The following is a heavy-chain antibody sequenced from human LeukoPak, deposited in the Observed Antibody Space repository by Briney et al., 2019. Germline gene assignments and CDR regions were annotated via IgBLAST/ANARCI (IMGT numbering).Heavy chain of an antibody. CDR1: GFTFSSYA. D-gene: IGHD2-15*01. Sequence: PGGSLRLSCAASGFTFSSYAMHWARQAPGKGLEWVAVISYDGSNKYYADSVKGRFTISRDNSKNTLYLQMNSLRAEDTAVYYCAEPYGGNLKDDYWGQGTLVTVSS. CDR3: AEPYGGNLKDDY. V-gene: IGHV3-30*04. CDR2: ISYDGSNK. J-gene: IGHJ4*02.